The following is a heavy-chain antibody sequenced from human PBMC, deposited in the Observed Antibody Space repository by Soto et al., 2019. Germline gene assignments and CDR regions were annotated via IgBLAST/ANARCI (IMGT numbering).Heavy chain of an antibody. CDR3: ARGGEGGYSYGYSPDGLDY. CDR2: IIPILGIA. V-gene: IGHV1-69*02. D-gene: IGHD5-18*01. Sequence: QVQLVQSGAEVKKPGSSVKVSCKASGGTFSSYTISWVRQAPGQGLEWMGRIIPILGIANYAQKFQGRVTVTGDKCTRRAYVELRSMRYEDTAVYYCARGGEGGYSYGYSPDGLDYWGQGTLVTVSS. J-gene: IGHJ4*02. CDR1: GGTFSSYT.